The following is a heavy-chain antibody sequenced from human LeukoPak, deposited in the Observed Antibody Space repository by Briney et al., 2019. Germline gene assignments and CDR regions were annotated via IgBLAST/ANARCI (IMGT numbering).Heavy chain of an antibody. CDR2: ISSSGSTI. CDR1: GFTFSSYE. CDR3: ATTMVRGFYMDY. V-gene: IGHV3-48*03. D-gene: IGHD3-10*01. J-gene: IGHJ4*02. Sequence: GGSLRLSCAASGFTFSSYEMSWVRQAPGKGLEWVSYISSSGSTIYYADSVKGRFTISRDNAKNSLYLQMNSLRAEDTAVYYCATTMVRGFYMDYWGQGTLVTVSS.